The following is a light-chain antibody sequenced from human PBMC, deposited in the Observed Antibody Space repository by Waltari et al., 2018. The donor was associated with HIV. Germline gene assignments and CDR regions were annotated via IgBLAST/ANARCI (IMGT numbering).Light chain of an antibody. Sequence: EIVLTQSPGTLSLSPGQRATLSCRASLTVTSDDLAWYQQTPGQAPRLLIYCASNRATGIPDRFSGSGSGTDFALTISRLQPVDFAMYYCQQYGSSPITFGQGTRLEIK. CDR1: LTVTSDD. V-gene: IGKV3-20*01. CDR3: QQYGSSPIT. CDR2: CAS. J-gene: IGKJ5*01.